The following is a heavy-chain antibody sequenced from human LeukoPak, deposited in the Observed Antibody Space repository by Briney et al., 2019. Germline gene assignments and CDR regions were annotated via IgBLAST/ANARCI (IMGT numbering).Heavy chain of an antibody. CDR3: ARVTGYMIEDYFDY. D-gene: IGHD3-22*01. J-gene: IGHJ4*02. CDR2: FYYSGGT. V-gene: IGHV4-39*07. Sequence: PSETLSLTCTVSGDSISNKSNYWGWIRQPPGKGLEWIGSFYYSGGTYYNPSLKSRVTISVDTSKNQFSLRLSSMTAADTAVYYCARVTGYMIEDYFDYWGQGTLVTVSS. CDR1: GDSISNKSNY.